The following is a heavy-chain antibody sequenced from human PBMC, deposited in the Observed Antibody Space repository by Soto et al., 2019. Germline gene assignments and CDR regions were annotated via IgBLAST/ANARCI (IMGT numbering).Heavy chain of an antibody. Sequence: EVVLLESGGGLVQPGGSLRLSCAASGFPFSDYAMSWVRQAPGKGLEWVSSISGGGGATYYADSVAGRFTISRDNSKNTLYLQMFSLRAEDTAVYYCAKGGCSATNCRGFDYWGQGTRVTASS. CDR1: GFPFSDYA. CDR3: AKGGCSATNCRGFDY. D-gene: IGHD1-1*01. V-gene: IGHV3-23*01. CDR2: ISGGGGAT. J-gene: IGHJ4*02.